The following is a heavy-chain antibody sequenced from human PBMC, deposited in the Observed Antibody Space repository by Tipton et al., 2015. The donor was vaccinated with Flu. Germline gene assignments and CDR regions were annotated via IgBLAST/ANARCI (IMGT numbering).Heavy chain of an antibody. V-gene: IGHV5-51*01. CDR2: IYPGDSDT. CDR1: GYSFTSYW. CDR3: AGHSSRIVATILPPFDY. J-gene: IGHJ4*02. Sequence: QLVQSGAEVKKPGESLKISCKGSGYSFTSYWIGWVRQMPGKGLEWMGIIYPGDSDTRYSPSFQGQVTISVDKSISTAYLQWSSLKASDTAMYYCAGHSSRIVATILPPFDYWGQGTLVTVSS. D-gene: IGHD5-12*01.